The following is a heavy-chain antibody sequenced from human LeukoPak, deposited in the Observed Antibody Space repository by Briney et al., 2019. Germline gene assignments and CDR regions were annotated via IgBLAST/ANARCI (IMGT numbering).Heavy chain of an antibody. CDR2: IYYSGST. D-gene: IGHD3-16*01. Sequence: SETLSLTCTVSGGSISSYYWSWIRQPPGKGLEWIGYIYYSGSTNYNPSLKSRVTISVDTSKNQFSLKLSSVTAADTAVYYRARTHPLTSLYYYGMDVWGQGTTVTVSS. V-gene: IGHV4-59*08. J-gene: IGHJ6*02. CDR1: GGSISSYY. CDR3: ARTHPLTSLYYYGMDV.